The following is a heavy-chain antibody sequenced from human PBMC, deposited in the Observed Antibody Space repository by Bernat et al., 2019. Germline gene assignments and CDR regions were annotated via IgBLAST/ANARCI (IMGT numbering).Heavy chain of an antibody. V-gene: IGHV3-7*03. J-gene: IGHJ5*02. D-gene: IGHD2-15*01. CDR3: ARDLTPQSRPNWFDP. CDR1: GFTFSDYW. CDR2: IKRDGREK. Sequence: EMQLVESGGGLVQRGESLRLSCAASGFTFSDYWMSWVRQAPGKGLEWVANIKRDGREKNYVDSVKGRFTIPRDNAKKSLYLQMKSPRPEDTAVYYCARDLTPQSRPNWFDPRGQGTLVTVSS.